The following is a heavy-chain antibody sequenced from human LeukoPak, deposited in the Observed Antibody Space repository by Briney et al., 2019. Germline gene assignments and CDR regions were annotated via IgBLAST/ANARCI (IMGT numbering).Heavy chain of an antibody. CDR1: GFIFRSYG. Sequence: GGSLRLSCAASGFIFRSYGIHWVRQAPAKGLEWVAVIWYDGSNKYYGDSVKGRFTISRDNSKNTVYLQMNSQRGEDTAVYYCVRDAFGSFGEYIYWGQGALVTVSS. CDR3: VRDAFGSFGEYIY. V-gene: IGHV3-33*01. D-gene: IGHD3-10*01. J-gene: IGHJ4*02. CDR2: IWYDGSNK.